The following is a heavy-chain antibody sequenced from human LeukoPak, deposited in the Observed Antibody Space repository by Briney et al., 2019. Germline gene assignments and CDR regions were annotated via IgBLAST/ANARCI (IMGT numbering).Heavy chain of an antibody. CDR1: GFTFSSYA. CDR2: ISYDGSNK. Sequence: GGSLRLSCAASGFTFSSYAMHWVRQAPGKGLEWVAVISYDGSNKYYADSVKGRFTISRDNAKNSLYLQMNSLRAEDTAVYYCARVASSGYYQFIHPFDYWGQGTLVTVSS. D-gene: IGHD3-22*01. CDR3: ARVASSGYYQFIHPFDY. J-gene: IGHJ4*02. V-gene: IGHV3-30*04.